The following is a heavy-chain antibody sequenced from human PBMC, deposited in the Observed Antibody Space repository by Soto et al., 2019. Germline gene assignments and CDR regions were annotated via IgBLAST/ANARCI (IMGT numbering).Heavy chain of an antibody. CDR1: GGTFSGYA. V-gene: IGHV1-69*01. Sequence: QVQLVQSGAEVKKPGSSVKVSCQASGGTFSGYALTWVRQAPGQGLEWMGEFVPLFGSTNYALKFAGRITIIADESTSTGYMELSTLRSEDTAVYYCATHSLGTSSPPYFDNWGQGTLVTVSS. D-gene: IGHD2-15*01. J-gene: IGHJ4*02. CDR2: FVPLFGST. CDR3: ATHSLGTSSPPYFDN.